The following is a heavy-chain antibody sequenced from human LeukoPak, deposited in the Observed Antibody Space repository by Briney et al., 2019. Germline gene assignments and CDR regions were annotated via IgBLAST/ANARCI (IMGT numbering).Heavy chain of an antibody. CDR1: GGSISSGSYY. CDR3: ARRAPSAGYFDL. V-gene: IGHV4-31*03. CDR2: IYYSGST. Sequence: SETLSLTCTVSGGSISSGSYYWAWIRQHPGKGLEWIGYIYYSGSTYYNPSLKSRVTVSEDTPKNQFSLKLTSVTAADTAVYYCARRAPSAGYFDLWGRGTLVSVSS. J-gene: IGHJ2*01.